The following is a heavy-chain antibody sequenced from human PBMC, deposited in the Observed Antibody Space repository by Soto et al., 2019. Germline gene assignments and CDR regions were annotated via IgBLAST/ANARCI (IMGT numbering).Heavy chain of an antibody. J-gene: IGHJ6*02. CDR1: GYTVTSYA. V-gene: IGHV1-3*01. CDR3: AREGVAGRLTVYYGMDV. CDR2: ISAGNGNT. D-gene: IGHD6-19*01. Sequence: QVQLVQSGAEVKKPGASVKVSCKAFGYTVTSYAMHWVRQAPGQRLEWMGRISAGNGNTKYSQKLQGRVTITRDTSASAAYMELSSLRSEDTAVYYCAREGVAGRLTVYYGMDVWGQGTTVTVSS.